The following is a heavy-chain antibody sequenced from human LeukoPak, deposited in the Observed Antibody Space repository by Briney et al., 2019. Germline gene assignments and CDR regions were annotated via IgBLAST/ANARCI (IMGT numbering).Heavy chain of an antibody. CDR2: INPDSGGT. Sequence: ASVKVSCKASGYTFTGYYMYWVRQAPGQGLEWMGWINPDSGGTNYAPKFRGRVTMTRDTSINTAYMELSSLRSEDTAVYYCARDRHAFDIWGQGTMVTVSS. CDR1: GYTFTGYY. J-gene: IGHJ3*02. CDR3: ARDRHAFDI. V-gene: IGHV1-2*02.